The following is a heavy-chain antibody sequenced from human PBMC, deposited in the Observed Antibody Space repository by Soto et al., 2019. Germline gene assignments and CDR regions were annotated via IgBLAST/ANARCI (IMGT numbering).Heavy chain of an antibody. Sequence: GASVEVSCKTSGFSLNVYYIHWVRQAPGQGLEWVGCIYPKNGVTDYTQKFQGRVTMTRDTSISTVYMELSSLRSDDTAVYFCVRENWHYDYWRRGTLVTVSS. CDR1: GFSLNVYY. CDR3: VRENWHYDY. CDR2: IYPKNGVT. J-gene: IGHJ4*02. V-gene: IGHV1-2*02.